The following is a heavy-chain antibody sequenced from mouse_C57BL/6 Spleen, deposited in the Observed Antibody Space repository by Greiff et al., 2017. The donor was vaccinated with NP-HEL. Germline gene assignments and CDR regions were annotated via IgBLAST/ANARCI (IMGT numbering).Heavy chain of an antibody. CDR1: GYTFTSYW. J-gene: IGHJ4*01. D-gene: IGHD3-2*02. V-gene: IGHV1-50*01. CDR3: ARSGQLRSRGAMDY. Sequence: QVQLQQPGAELVKPGASVKLSCKASGYTFTSYWMQWVKQRPGQGLEWIGEIDPSDSYTNYNQKFKGKATLTVDTSSSTAYMQLSSLTSEDSAVYYCARSGQLRSRGAMDYWGQGTSVTVSS. CDR2: IDPSDSYT.